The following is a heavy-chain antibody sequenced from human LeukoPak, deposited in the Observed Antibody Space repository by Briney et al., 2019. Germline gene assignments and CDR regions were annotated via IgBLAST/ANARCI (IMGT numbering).Heavy chain of an antibody. V-gene: IGHV3-66*01. J-gene: IGHJ4*02. Sequence: PGGSLRLSCAASGFTVSSNYMSWVHQAPGKGLEWVSVIYSGGSTYYADSVKGRFTISRDNSKNTLYLQMNSLRAEDTAVYYCARSTPSYDSSGYYYVNWGQGTLVTVSS. D-gene: IGHD3-22*01. CDR3: ARSTPSYDSSGYYYVN. CDR2: IYSGGST. CDR1: GFTVSSNY.